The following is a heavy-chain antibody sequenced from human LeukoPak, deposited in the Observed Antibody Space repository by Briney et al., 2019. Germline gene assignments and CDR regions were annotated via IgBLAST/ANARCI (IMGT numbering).Heavy chain of an antibody. CDR1: AYTFTGFY. J-gene: IGHJ5*02. CDR2: INPNSGGT. CDR3: ARDQRVLLRYFDWSFDP. Sequence: ASVKVSCKASAYTFTGFYMHWLRQAPGQGLEWMGWINPNSGGTNYAQRFQGRVTMTRDTSIRTAYMELSRLRSDDTAVYYCARDQRVLLRYFDWSFDPWGQGTLVTVSS. D-gene: IGHD3-9*01. V-gene: IGHV1-2*02.